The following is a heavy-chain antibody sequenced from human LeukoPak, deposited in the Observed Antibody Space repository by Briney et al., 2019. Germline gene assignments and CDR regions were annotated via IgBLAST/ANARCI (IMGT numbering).Heavy chain of an antibody. CDR3: ATGTGYSYAQRFDY. CDR1: GFTVSSNY. V-gene: IGHV3-53*05. D-gene: IGHD5-18*01. Sequence: GGSLRLSCAASGFTVSSNYMSWVRQAPGKGLEWVSVIYSGGSTYYADSVKGRFTISRDNSKNTLYLQMNSLRSEDTAVYYCATGTGYSYAQRFDYWGQGTLVTVSS. J-gene: IGHJ4*02. CDR2: IYSGGST.